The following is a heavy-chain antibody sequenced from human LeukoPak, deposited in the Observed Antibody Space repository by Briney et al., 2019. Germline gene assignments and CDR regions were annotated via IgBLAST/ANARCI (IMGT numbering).Heavy chain of an antibody. CDR2: ISAYNGNT. V-gene: IGHV1-18*01. Sequence: GASVKVSCKASGYTFTSYGISWLRQAPGQGLEWMVWISAYNGNTNYAQKLQGRVTMTTDTSTSTAYMDLRSLRSDDTAVYYCARGRLSTGTMFDPWGQGTLVTVSS. CDR1: GYTFTSYG. CDR3: ARGRLSTGTMFDP. D-gene: IGHD1-7*01. J-gene: IGHJ5*02.